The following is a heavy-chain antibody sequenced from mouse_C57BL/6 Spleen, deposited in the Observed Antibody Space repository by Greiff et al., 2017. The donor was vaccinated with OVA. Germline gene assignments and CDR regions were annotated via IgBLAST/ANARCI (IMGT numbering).Heavy chain of an antibody. J-gene: IGHJ4*01. D-gene: IGHD2-4*01. V-gene: IGHV14-4*01. CDR2: IDPENGDT. CDR1: GFNIKDDY. CDR3: TTPDYDGPMDY. Sequence: EVKLMESGAELVRPGASVKLSCTASGFNIKDDYMHWVKQRPEQGLEWIGWIDPENGDTEYASKFQGKATITADTSSNTAYLQLSSLTSEDTAVYYCTTPDYDGPMDYWGQGTSVTVSS.